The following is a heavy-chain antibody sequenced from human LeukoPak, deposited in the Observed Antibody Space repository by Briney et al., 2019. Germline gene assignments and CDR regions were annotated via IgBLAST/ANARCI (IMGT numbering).Heavy chain of an antibody. CDR3: ASGEYYYDSSGYYGY. CDR2: IIPILGIA. Sequence: ASVTVSCKASGGTFSSYAISWVRQAPGQGLEWMGRIIPILGIANYAQKFQGRVTITADKSTSTAYMELSSLRSEDTAVYYCASGEYYYDSSGYYGYWGQGTLVTVSS. V-gene: IGHV1-69*04. CDR1: GGTFSSYA. J-gene: IGHJ4*02. D-gene: IGHD3-22*01.